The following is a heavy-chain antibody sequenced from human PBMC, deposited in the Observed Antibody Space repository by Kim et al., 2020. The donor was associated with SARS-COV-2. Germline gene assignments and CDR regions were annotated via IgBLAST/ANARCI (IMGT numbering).Heavy chain of an antibody. CDR3: STYLAGSHRWPRVYDY. D-gene: IGHD2-15*01. J-gene: IGHJ4*02. V-gene: IGHV3-15*07. Sequence: GGSLRLSCVTSGFTFNNIWMTWVRQAPGKGLEWVGRISSQPGGATTDYAAAVKGRFTISRDESKRTLYIQMNSVKTEDTAVYYCSTYLAGSHRWPRVYDYWGQGALVTVSS. CDR2: ISSQPGGATT. CDR1: GFTFNNIW.